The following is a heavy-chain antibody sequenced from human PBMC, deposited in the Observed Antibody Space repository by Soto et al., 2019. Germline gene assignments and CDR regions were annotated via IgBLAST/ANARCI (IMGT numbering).Heavy chain of an antibody. V-gene: IGHV1-69*13. CDR1: GGTFSSYA. D-gene: IGHD4-17*01. J-gene: IGHJ4*02. CDR3: ARDRNGDYGGYYFDY. Sequence: AVYVSCKASGGTFSSYAISWVRQAPGQGLEWMGGIIPIFGTANYAQKFQGRVTITADESTSTAYMELSSLRSEDTAVYYCARDRNGDYGGYYFDYWGQGTLVTVSS. CDR2: IIPIFGTA.